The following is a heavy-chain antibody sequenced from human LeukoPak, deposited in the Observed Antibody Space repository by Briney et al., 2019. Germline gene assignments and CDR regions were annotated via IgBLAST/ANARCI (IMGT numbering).Heavy chain of an antibody. J-gene: IGHJ6*02. D-gene: IGHD2/OR15-2a*01. CDR2: IRSKTYGGTT. V-gene: IGHV3-49*04. Sequence: GGSLRLSCTASGFTFGDDAMSCVRQAPGKGLEWVGFIRSKTYGGTTEYAASVKGRFTISRDDSKSIAYLQMNSLETEDAAVYYCARGPMYLWLYYAMDAWGQGTTVTVSS. CDR3: ARGPMYLWLYYAMDA. CDR1: GFTFGDDA.